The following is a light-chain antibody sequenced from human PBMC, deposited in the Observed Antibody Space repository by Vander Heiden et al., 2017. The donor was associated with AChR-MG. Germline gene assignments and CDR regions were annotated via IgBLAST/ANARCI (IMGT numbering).Light chain of an antibody. J-gene: IGLJ2*01. CDR2: QNT. V-gene: IGLV3-1*01. CDR1: KLGNKY. Sequence: SFELTQPPSVSVSPGQTATIACSADKLGNKYVCWYQQKPGQSPVQVIDQNTNRPSGIPERFSGSKSGKTATLTISGTQAIEEAEYYCQAWDSPTVVFGGGTKLTVL. CDR3: QAWDSPTVV.